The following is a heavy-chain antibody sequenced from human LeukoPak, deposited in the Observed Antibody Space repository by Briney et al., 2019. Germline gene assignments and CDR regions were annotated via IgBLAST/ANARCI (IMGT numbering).Heavy chain of an antibody. D-gene: IGHD6-19*01. CDR1: GGSISSSYFY. CDR3: ARRLYSSGCYDY. V-gene: IGHV4-39*01. Sequence: SETLSLTCTVSGGSISSSYFYWGWIRQPPGKGLEWIGSIYHDGSSYYNPSLKSRVTISVDTSKNQFSLKLSSVTAADTAVYYCARRLYSSGCYDYWGQGTLVTVSS. CDR2: IYHDGSS. J-gene: IGHJ4*02.